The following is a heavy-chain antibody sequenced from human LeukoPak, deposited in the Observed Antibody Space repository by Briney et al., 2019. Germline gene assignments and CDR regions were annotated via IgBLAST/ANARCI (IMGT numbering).Heavy chain of an antibody. J-gene: IGHJ4*02. Sequence: HPGGSLRLSCAASGFTFSSYAMSWVRQAPGKGLEWVSAISGSDGSTYYADSVKGRFTISRDNSKNTLYLQMNSLRAEDTAVYYCAKLTYYYDSSGSGRDYWGQGTLVTVSS. CDR3: AKLTYYYDSSGSGRDY. V-gene: IGHV3-23*01. D-gene: IGHD3-22*01. CDR1: GFTFSSYA. CDR2: ISGSDGST.